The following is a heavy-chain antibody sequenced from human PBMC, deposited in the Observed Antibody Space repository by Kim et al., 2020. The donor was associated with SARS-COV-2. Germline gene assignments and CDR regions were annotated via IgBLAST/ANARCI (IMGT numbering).Heavy chain of an antibody. D-gene: IGHD3-3*01. J-gene: IGHJ4*02. Sequence: YYVDSVKGRFTIARDNAKNSLYLQMNSLRAEDTAVYYCARVSRFLEWFDYWGQGTLVTVSS. CDR3: ARVSRFLEWFDY. V-gene: IGHV3-7*01.